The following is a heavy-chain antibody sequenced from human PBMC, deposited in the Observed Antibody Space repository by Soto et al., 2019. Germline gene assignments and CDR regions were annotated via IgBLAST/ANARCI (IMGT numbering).Heavy chain of an antibody. CDR1: GGTFSGYA. D-gene: IGHD1-20*01. J-gene: IGHJ1*01. CDR2: IIPIFGIT. Sequence: QAHLMQSGAEVKKPGSSVKVSCKASGGTFSGYAISWVRQRPGRGLEWMGGIIPIFGITTYAEKFQGRITLAADESTGTAFIDLRSLISEDTAVYYCARDPRSITGTTSSEDFQFWGPGT. V-gene: IGHV1-69*01. CDR3: ARDPRSITGTTSSEDFQF.